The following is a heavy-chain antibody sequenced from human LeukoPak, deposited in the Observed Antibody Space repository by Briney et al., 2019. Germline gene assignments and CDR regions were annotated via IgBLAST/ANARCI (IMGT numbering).Heavy chain of an antibody. CDR1: GHSFTTYW. CDR3: ARRAGDGNNYRDAFDI. D-gene: IGHD5-24*01. CDR2: IYPGDSDT. J-gene: IGHJ3*02. Sequence: GESLKISCKASGHSFTTYWIGWVRQMPGKGLEWTGIIYPGDSDTTYSPSFQGQVTISVDKSISAAYLQWSSLKASDTAMYYCARRAGDGNNYRDAFDIWGQGTMVTVSS. V-gene: IGHV5-51*01.